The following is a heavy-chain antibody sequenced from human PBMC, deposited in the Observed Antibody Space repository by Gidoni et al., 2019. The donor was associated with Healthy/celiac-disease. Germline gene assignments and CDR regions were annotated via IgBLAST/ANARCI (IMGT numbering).Heavy chain of an antibody. CDR2: MNPNSGNT. V-gene: IGHV1-8*01. J-gene: IGHJ5*02. Sequence: QVQLVQSGAEVKKPAASVKVSCKVSGYTFTSYDINWVRQANGQGLEWMGWMNPNSGNTGYAQKFQGRGTMTRNTSISTAYMELSSLRSEDTAVYYCARGRWYYDFWSGYYGSWFDPWGQGTLVTVSS. D-gene: IGHD3-3*01. CDR1: GYTFTSYD. CDR3: ARGRWYYDFWSGYYGSWFDP.